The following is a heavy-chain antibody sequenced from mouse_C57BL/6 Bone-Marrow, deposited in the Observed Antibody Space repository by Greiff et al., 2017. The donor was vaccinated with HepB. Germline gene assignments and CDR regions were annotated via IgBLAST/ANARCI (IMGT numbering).Heavy chain of an antibody. J-gene: IGHJ4*01. D-gene: IGHD1-1*01. V-gene: IGHV6-3*01. CDR1: GFTFSNYW. CDR3: TGNNYYGSSYDYAMDY. Sequence: EVKLQESGGGLVQPGGSMKLSCVASGFTFSNYWMNWVRQSPEKGLEWVAQIRLKSDNYATHYAESVKGRFTISRDDSKSSVYLQMNNLRAEDTGIYYCTGNNYYGSSYDYAMDYWGQGTSVTVSS. CDR2: IRLKSDNYAT.